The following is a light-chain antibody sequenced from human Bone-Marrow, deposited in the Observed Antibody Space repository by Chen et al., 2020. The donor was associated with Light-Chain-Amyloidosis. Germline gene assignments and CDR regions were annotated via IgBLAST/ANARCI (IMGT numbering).Light chain of an antibody. V-gene: IGLV2-14*03. CDR1: SSDVGGYKY. J-gene: IGLJ1*01. CDR3: NSYTSSGTYV. CDR2: DVS. Sequence: QSALTQPASVSGSPGQSITISCTGTSSDVGGYKYVSWFQQHPGKGPKLMIFDVSNRPSGVSNRFSGSKSGNTVSLIISGLQAEDEADYYCNSYTSSGTYVFGTGTKVTVL.